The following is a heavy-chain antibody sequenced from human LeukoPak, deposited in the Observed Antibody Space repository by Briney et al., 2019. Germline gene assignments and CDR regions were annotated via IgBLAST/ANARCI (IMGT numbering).Heavy chain of an antibody. CDR2: ISAYNGNT. Sequence: ASVKVSCKASGYTFTSYGISWVRQAPGQGLEWMGWISAYNGNTNYAQKLQGRVTMTTDTSTSTAYMELRSLRSDDTAVYYCARGGTLRTYYDFWSGRGWFDPWGQGTLVTVSS. CDR1: GYTFTSYG. CDR3: ARGGTLRTYYDFWSGRGWFDP. V-gene: IGHV1-18*01. D-gene: IGHD3-3*01. J-gene: IGHJ5*02.